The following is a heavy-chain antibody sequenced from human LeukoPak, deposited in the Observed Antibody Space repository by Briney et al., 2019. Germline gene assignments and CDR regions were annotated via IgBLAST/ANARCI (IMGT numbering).Heavy chain of an antibody. CDR2: IYHSGST. D-gene: IGHD7-27*01. CDR3: ARRTGECPYYYYYMDV. J-gene: IGHJ6*03. Sequence: PSETLSLTCTVSGGSITSGGYYWSWIRQPPGKGLEWIAYIYHSGSTYYNPSLKSRFTISVDRSKNQFSLKLSSVTAADTAVYYCARRTGECPYYYYYMDVWGKGTTDTVS. CDR1: GGSITSGGYY. V-gene: IGHV4-30-2*01.